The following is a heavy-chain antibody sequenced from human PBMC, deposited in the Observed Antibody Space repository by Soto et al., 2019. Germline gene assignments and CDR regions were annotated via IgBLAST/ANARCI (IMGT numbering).Heavy chain of an antibody. D-gene: IGHD4-17*01. Sequence: QVQLQESGPGLVKPSETLSLTCTVSGGSIISYYWSWIRQPPGKGLEWIGYIYYSGSTNYNPSLKSRVTISVDTSKNQSSLTLTSVTAADTAVYYCACLPWADYGGIFDPWGQGTLVTVSS. V-gene: IGHV4-59*01. CDR1: GGSIISYY. CDR2: IYYSGST. CDR3: ACLPWADYGGIFDP. J-gene: IGHJ5*02.